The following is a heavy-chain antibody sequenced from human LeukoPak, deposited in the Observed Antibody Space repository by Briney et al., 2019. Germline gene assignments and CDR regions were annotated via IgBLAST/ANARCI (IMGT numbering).Heavy chain of an antibody. D-gene: IGHD6-6*01. J-gene: IGHJ4*02. Sequence: ASVKVSCKASGYTFTSYAMNWVRQAPGQGLEWMGIINPSGGSTSYAQKFQGRVTMTRDTSTSTVYMELSSLRSEDTAVYYCARDSSSSNTLTSSQYYFDYWGQGTLVTVSS. CDR2: INPSGGST. CDR3: ARDSSSSNTLTSSQYYFDY. V-gene: IGHV1-46*01. CDR1: GYTFTSYA.